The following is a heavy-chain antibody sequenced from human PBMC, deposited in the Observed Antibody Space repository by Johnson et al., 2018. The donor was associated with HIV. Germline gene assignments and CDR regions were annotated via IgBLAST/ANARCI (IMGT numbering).Heavy chain of an antibody. CDR2: INSDGSST. CDR3: ARDTTMIVVSDAFDI. J-gene: IGHJ3*02. V-gene: IGHV3-74*01. D-gene: IGHD3-22*01. CDR1: GFTFSSYW. Sequence: VQLVESGGGLVQPGGSLRLSCAASGFTFSSYWMHWVRQAPGKGLVWVSRINSDGSSTSYADSVKGRFTISRDNAKNSLYLQMNSLRAEDTALYYCARDTTMIVVSDAFDIWGQGTMVTVSS.